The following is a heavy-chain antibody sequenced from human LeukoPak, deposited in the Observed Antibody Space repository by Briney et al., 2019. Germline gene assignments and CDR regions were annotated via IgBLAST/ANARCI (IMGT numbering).Heavy chain of an antibody. CDR3: AREDGFNTFDH. J-gene: IGHJ4*02. CDR1: GLIFSRQW. V-gene: IGHV3-7*01. CDR2: INPDGNEK. D-gene: IGHD5-24*01. Sequence: GGSLRLSCAASGLIFSRQWISWVRQAPGKGLEWVTNINPDGNEKFYVDSVRGRFTISRDNAKNSLYLQMNSLRAEDTAIYYCAREDGFNTFDHWGQGTLVTVSS.